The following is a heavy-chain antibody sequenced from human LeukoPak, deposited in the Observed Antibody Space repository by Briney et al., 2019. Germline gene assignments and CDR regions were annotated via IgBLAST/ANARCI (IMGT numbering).Heavy chain of an antibody. J-gene: IGHJ3*02. CDR1: GFTFSSYE. Sequence: GSLRLSCAASGFTFSSYEMNWVRQAPGKGLEWVSYISSSGSTIYYADSVKGRFTISRDNAKNSLYLQMNSLRAEDMALYYCAKVVTAQQDYDAFDIWGQGTMVTVSS. CDR2: ISSSGSTI. V-gene: IGHV3-48*03. D-gene: IGHD2-21*02. CDR3: AKVVTAQQDYDAFDI.